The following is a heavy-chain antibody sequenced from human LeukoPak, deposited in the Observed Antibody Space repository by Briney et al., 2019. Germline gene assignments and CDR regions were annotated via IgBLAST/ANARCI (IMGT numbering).Heavy chain of an antibody. CDR1: GYTFTSYY. CDR3: AREAYPEYNWFDP. J-gene: IGHJ5*02. Sequence: ASVKVSCKASGYTFTSYYMHWVRQAPGQGLEWMGLINPTGGSTGYAQKFQGRVTMTRDMSTSTVYMELSSLRSEDTAVYYCAREAYPEYNWFDPWGQGTLVTVSS. D-gene: IGHD1-14*01. CDR2: INPTGGST. V-gene: IGHV1-46*01.